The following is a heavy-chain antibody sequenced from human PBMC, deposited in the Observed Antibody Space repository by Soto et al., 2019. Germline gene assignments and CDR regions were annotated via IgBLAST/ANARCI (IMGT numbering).Heavy chain of an antibody. V-gene: IGHV3-21*01. D-gene: IGHD5-18*01. J-gene: IGHJ4*02. CDR3: ARSVDTAMVPSGVDY. CDR1: GFTFSSYS. CDR2: ISSSSSYI. Sequence: ESGGGLVKPGGSLRLSCAASGFTFSSYSMNWVRQAPGKGLEWVSSISSSSSYIYYADSVKGRFTISRDNAKNSLYLQMNSLRAEDTAVYYCARSVDTAMVPSGVDYWGQGTLVTVSS.